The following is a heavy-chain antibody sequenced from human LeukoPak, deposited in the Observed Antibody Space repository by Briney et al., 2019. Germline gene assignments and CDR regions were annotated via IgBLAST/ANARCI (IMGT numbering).Heavy chain of an antibody. Sequence: GGSLRLSCAASGFTFSSYEMNWVRQAPGKGLEWISYISSSGSTIHYADSVKGRFTISRDNSKNTLYLQMNSLRAEDTAVYYCARDWGIAAAGPFDYWGQGTLVTVSS. D-gene: IGHD6-13*01. CDR1: GFTFSSYE. CDR2: ISSSGSTI. CDR3: ARDWGIAAAGPFDY. V-gene: IGHV3-48*03. J-gene: IGHJ4*02.